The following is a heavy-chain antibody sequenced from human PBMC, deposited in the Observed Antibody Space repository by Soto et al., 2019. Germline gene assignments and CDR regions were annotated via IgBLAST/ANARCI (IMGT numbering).Heavy chain of an antibody. J-gene: IGHJ6*02. CDR3: ARARRPSRYDLWSGYYHTDYYYGMDV. V-gene: IGHV4-59*01. D-gene: IGHD3-3*01. CDR2: IYYSGST. Sequence: PSETLSLTCTVSGGSISRYYWSWIRQPPGKGLEWIGYIYYSGSTNYNPPLKSRGTISVDTSKNQFSLKLSSVTAADTAVYYCARARRPSRYDLWSGYYHTDYYYGMDVWGPGTTVTVSS. CDR1: GGSISRYY.